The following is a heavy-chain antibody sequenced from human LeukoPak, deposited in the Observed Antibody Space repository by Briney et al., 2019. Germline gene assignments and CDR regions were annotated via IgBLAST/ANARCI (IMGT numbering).Heavy chain of an antibody. V-gene: IGHV3-48*03. J-gene: IGHJ4*02. CDR2: ISSSGSTI. CDR3: ARARGGYGDLDY. CDR1: GFTFDDYA. D-gene: IGHD5-18*01. Sequence: GGSLRLSCAASGFTFDDYAMHWVRQAPGKGLEWVSYISSSGSTIYYADSVKGRFTISRDNAKNSLYLQMNSLRAEDTAVYYCARARGGYGDLDYWGQGTLVTVSS.